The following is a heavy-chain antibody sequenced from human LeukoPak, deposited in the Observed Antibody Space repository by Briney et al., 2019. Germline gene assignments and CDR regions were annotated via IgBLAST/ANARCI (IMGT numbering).Heavy chain of an antibody. Sequence: GASVKVSCKASGYTFTSYDINWVRQATGQGLEWMGWMNPNSGNTGYAQKFQGRVTMTRNTSISTAYMELSSLGSEDTAVYYCARLGYDFWSGRGGFDYWGQGTLVTVSS. CDR3: ARLGYDFWSGRGGFDY. J-gene: IGHJ4*02. CDR2: MNPNSGNT. V-gene: IGHV1-8*01. D-gene: IGHD3-3*01. CDR1: GYTFTSYD.